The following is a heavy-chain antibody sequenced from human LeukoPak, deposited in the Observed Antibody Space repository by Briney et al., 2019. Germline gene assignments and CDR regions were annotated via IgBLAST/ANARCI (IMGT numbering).Heavy chain of an antibody. J-gene: IGHJ5*02. CDR3: ARDFLGVVRRFAWFDP. CDR1: GLSISSYY. CDR2: IYTSGST. V-gene: IGHV4-4*07. Sequence: PAETLSLTCTVSGLSISSYYWSWIRQPAGKGLEWIGRIYTSGSTNYNPSLKSRVTMSVDTSKNQFSLKLSSVTAAGTAVYYCARDFLGVVRRFAWFDPWGQGTLVTVSS. D-gene: IGHD3-3*01.